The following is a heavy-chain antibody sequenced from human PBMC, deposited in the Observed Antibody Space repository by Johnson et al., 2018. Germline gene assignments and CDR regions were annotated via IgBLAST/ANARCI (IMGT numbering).Heavy chain of an antibody. CDR2: ISSSGSTI. J-gene: IGHJ3*02. CDR1: GFTFSDYY. Sequence: QVQLVQSGGGLVKPGGSLRLSCAASGFTFSDYYMSWSRQAPGKGLEWVSSISSSGSTIYYADSVKGRFTIPRNNAKNSLYLQMNSLRAGDTSVYYCERLTPRGAFDIWGQGTMVTVSS. D-gene: IGHD3-10*01. CDR3: ERLTPRGAFDI. V-gene: IGHV3-11*04.